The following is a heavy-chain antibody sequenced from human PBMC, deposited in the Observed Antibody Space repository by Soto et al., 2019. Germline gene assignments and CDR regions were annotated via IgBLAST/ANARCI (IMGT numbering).Heavy chain of an antibody. CDR1: GGSISSGGYS. CDR3: ARAKGWFGEFDY. D-gene: IGHD3-10*01. J-gene: IGHJ4*02. V-gene: IGHV4-30-2*01. CDR2: IYHSGST. Sequence: SETLSLTCAVSGGSISSGGYSWSWIRQPPGKGLEWIGYIYHSGSTYYNPSLKSRVTISVDRSKNQFSLKLSSVTAADTAVYYCARAKGWFGEFDYWGQGTLVTVSS.